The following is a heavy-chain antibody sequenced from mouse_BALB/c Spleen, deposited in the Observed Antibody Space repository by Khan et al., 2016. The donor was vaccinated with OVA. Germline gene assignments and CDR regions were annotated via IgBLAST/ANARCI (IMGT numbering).Heavy chain of an antibody. Sequence: QIQLVLSGPELKKPGETVRISCKASGYTFTTAGMQWVQKMPGKGLKWIGWINTHSGVPKYAEDFKGRFVFSLESSASTAYLQITNLKNEDTATYYCSGRGAAFYRNDGGAMDSWGPGTSVTVSS. CDR1: GYTFTTAG. CDR3: SGRGAAFYRNDGGAMDS. V-gene: IGHV9-4*02. CDR2: INTHSGVP. D-gene: IGHD2-14*01. J-gene: IGHJ4*01.